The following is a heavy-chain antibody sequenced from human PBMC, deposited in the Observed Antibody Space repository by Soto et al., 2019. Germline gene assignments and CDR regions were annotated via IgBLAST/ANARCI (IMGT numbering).Heavy chain of an antibody. CDR1: GFTFSSYS. D-gene: IGHD3-10*01. Sequence: GSLRLSCAASGFTFSSYSMNWVRQAPGKGLKWVSYISSSSSTKFYADNVKGRFTISRDNAKNSLYLQMNSLRAEDTAVYYCAREFKWLGELLSFSYWGQGALVTVSS. V-gene: IGHV3-48*04. CDR2: ISSSSSTK. J-gene: IGHJ4*02. CDR3: AREFKWLGELLSFSY.